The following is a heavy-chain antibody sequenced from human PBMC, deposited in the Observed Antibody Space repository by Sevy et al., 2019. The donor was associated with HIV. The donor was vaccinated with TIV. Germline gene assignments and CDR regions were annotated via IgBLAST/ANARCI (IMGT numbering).Heavy chain of an antibody. CDR1: GFTFGTYD. CDR2: ISSDGSYR. Sequence: GGCLSLSCAASGFTFGTYDMHWVRQAPGKGLEWVAIISSDGSYRYYADSVRGRFSMSRDNSKNTMYLQISGLLIEDTAVYYCAKNRPPGGSLFSRHGMDVWGRGTTVTVSS. D-gene: IGHD3-16*01. CDR3: AKNRPPGGSLFSRHGMDV. V-gene: IGHV3-30*18. J-gene: IGHJ6*02.